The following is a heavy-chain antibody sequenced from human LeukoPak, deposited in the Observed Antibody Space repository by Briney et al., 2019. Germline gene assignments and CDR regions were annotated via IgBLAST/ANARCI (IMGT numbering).Heavy chain of an antibody. CDR3: ARDEQDSSSWYARWFDP. V-gene: IGHV1-69*01. CDR2: IIPIFGTP. J-gene: IGHJ5*02. D-gene: IGHD6-13*01. CDR1: GGTFSSYT. Sequence: GASVKVSCKASGGTFSSYTISWVRQAPGQGLEWMGGIIPIFGTPHYAQTFQGRVTITADESTSTAYMELSSLRSEDMAVYYCARDEQDSSSWYARWFDPWGQGTLVTVSS.